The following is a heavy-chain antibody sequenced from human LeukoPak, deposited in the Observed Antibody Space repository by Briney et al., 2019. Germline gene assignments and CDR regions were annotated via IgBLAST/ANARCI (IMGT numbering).Heavy chain of an antibody. D-gene: IGHD6-13*01. CDR3: ASYSSSWPNDAFDI. Sequence: PGGSLRLSCAASGFTFSNYAMSWVRQAPGKGLEWVSGISGSGGSRYYADSVKGRFTISRDNSKNTLYLQMSSLRAEDTAVYYCASYSSSWPNDAFDIWGQGTMATVSS. CDR1: GFTFSNYA. J-gene: IGHJ3*02. V-gene: IGHV3-23*01. CDR2: ISGSGGSR.